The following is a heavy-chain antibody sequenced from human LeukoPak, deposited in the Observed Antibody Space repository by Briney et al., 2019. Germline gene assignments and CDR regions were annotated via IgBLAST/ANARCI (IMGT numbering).Heavy chain of an antibody. J-gene: IGHJ6*03. V-gene: IGHV7-4-1*02. D-gene: IGHD6-13*01. CDR1: GYTFTSYA. CDR3: ARDVAAAGLSYYYYYMDV. CDR2: INTNTGNP. Sequence: ASVKVSCKASGYTFTSYAMNWVRQAPGQGLEWMGWINTNTGNPTYAQGFTGRFVFSLDTSVSTAYLQISSLKAEDTAVYYCARDVAAAGLSYYYYYMDVWGKGTTVTVSS.